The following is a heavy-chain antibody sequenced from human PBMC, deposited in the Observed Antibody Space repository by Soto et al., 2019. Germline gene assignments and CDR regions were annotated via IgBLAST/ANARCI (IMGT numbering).Heavy chain of an antibody. Sequence: SQTLSVTCAISGDSVSSNSAACNWIRQSPSRGLEWLGRTYYRSKWYNDYAVSVKSRITISPDTSKNQFSLQLNSVTPEDTAVYYCARDLLSQWLNAFDIWGQGTMVTVSS. V-gene: IGHV6-1*01. CDR1: GDSVSSNSAA. CDR2: TYYRSKWYN. J-gene: IGHJ3*02. CDR3: ARDLLSQWLNAFDI. D-gene: IGHD6-19*01.